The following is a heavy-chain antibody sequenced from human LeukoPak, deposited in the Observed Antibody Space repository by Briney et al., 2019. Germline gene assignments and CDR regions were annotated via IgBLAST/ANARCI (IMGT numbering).Heavy chain of an antibody. D-gene: IGHD3-22*01. V-gene: IGHV3-23*01. CDR2: FSGIGGST. CDR3: AKAPDDSIGYYYDWFDP. Sequence: GSLRLSCAASGFTFSSYAMSWVRQAPGRGMEWVSAFSGIGGSTYYADSVKGRFTISRDNCKNTLYLQTTSQIAEDTAVDYCAKAPDDSIGYYYDWFDPWGQGTLVSVSS. CDR1: GFTFSSYA. J-gene: IGHJ5*02.